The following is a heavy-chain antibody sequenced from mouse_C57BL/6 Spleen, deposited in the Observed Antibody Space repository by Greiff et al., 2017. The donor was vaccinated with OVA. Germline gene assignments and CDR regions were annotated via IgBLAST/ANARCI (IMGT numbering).Heavy chain of an antibody. D-gene: IGHD1-1*01. CDR2: IWTGGGT. Sequence: VQVVESGPGLVAPSQSLSITCTVSGFSLTSYAISWVRQPPGKGLEWLGVIWTGGGTNYNSALKSRLSISKDNSKSQFFLKMNSLQTDDTARYYCARRGYGSSSGYFDYWGQGTTLTVSS. CDR3: ARRGYGSSSGYFDY. J-gene: IGHJ2*01. V-gene: IGHV2-9-1*01. CDR1: GFSLTSYA.